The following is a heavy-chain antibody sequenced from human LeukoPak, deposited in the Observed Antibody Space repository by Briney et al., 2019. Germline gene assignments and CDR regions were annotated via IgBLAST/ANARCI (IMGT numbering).Heavy chain of an antibody. CDR2: INPDGGDK. CDR3: ARLKGTTSVFDY. J-gene: IGHJ4*02. D-gene: IGHD4-17*01. Sequence: GGSLRLSCVASGFTFSRHWMTWVRQAPGKRLEWLANINPDGGDKFYVDSVKGRFTMSRDNDWNILYLQMDSLRADDTAVYYCARLKGTTSVFDYWGQGTLVTVSS. V-gene: IGHV3-7*03. CDR1: GFTFSRHW.